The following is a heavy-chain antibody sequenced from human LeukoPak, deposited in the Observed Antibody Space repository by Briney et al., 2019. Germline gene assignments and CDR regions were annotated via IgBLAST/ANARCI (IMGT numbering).Heavy chain of an antibody. CDR3: ASLSSTNWSDY. CDR1: GFTFRNYA. J-gene: IGHJ4*02. Sequence: PGGSLRLSCAASGFTFRNYAMSWVRQAPGKGLVWVSRISSDGSSTNYAGSVKGRFTISRDNAKDSLYLQMNSLRDEDTAVYYCASLSSTNWSDYWGQGTLVTVSS. CDR2: ISSDGSST. V-gene: IGHV3-74*01. D-gene: IGHD2/OR15-2a*01.